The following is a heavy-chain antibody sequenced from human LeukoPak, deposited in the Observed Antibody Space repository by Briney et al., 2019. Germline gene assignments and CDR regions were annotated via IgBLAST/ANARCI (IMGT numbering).Heavy chain of an antibody. Sequence: GGSLRLSCAASGFTFSSYSMNWVRQAPGKGLEWVSSISSSSSYIYYADSVKGRFTISRDNAKNLLYLQLNSLRAEDTAVYYCATPGSGDWAIDYWGQGTLVTVSS. CDR1: GFTFSSYS. CDR2: ISSSSSYI. V-gene: IGHV3-21*01. J-gene: IGHJ4*02. D-gene: IGHD3-9*01. CDR3: ATPGSGDWAIDY.